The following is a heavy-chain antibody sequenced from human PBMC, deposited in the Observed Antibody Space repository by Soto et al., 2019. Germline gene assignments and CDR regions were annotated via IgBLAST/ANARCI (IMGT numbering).Heavy chain of an antibody. V-gene: IGHV4-39*01. CDR2: IHYSGNT. J-gene: IGHJ3*02. D-gene: IGHD6-19*01. Sequence: HLQLQESGPGLVKPSETLSLTCTVSGGSINGASYYWDWIRQSPGKGLEWIGNIHYSGNTYYNPSLKSRVTISVDTSKNQFSLMLSSVTAADTAVYYCASGTLVAGPFDALDIWGQGTMVTVSS. CDR3: ASGTLVAGPFDALDI. CDR1: GGSINGASYY.